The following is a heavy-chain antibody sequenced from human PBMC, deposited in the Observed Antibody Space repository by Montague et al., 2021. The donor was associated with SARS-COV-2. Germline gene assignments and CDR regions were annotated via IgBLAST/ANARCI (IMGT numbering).Heavy chain of an antibody. J-gene: IGHJ4*02. V-gene: IGHV4-34*01. D-gene: IGHD3-22*01. CDR3: ARGRQHINMVVVVVTGGEYYFDX. Sequence: SETLSLTCAVYDGSFSDYPWTWIRQPPGKGLEWIGEINHRGSTNYNPSLKSRVTISVDTSKNQFSLKMTSVTAADTAVYYCARGRQHINMVVVVVTGGEYYFDXWGQGTLVAVSS. CDR1: DGSFSDYP. CDR2: INHRGST.